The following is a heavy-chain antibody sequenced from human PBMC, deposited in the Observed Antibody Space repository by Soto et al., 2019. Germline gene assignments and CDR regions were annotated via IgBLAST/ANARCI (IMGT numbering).Heavy chain of an antibody. CDR3: ARDTIFGYFDL. J-gene: IGHJ2*01. CDR2: ISYDGSNK. Sequence: GGSLRLSCAASGFTFSSYAMHWVRQAPGKGLEWVAVISYDGSNKYYADSVKGRFTISRDNSKNTLYLQMNSLRAEDTAVYYCARDTIFGYFDLWGRGTLVTVSS. CDR1: GFTFSSYA. V-gene: IGHV3-30-3*01. D-gene: IGHD3-3*01.